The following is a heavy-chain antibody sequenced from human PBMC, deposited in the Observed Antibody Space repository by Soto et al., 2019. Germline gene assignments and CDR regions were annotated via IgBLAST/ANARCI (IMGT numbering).Heavy chain of an antibody. CDR3: ARTVGYYYGMDV. CDR1: GYTFTNFG. CDR2: ISAYNGNT. Sequence: ASVKVSCKASGYTFTNFGISWVRQAPGQGLEWMGWISAYNGNTNYAQNFQGRVTMTTDTSTSTAYMELRSLRSDDTAVYYCARTVGYYYGMDVWGQGTTVTVSS. J-gene: IGHJ6*02. D-gene: IGHD4-17*01. V-gene: IGHV1-18*01.